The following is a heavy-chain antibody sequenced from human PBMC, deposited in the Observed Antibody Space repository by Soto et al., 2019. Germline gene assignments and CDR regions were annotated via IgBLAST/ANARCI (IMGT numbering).Heavy chain of an antibody. Sequence: GASVKVSCKASGGTFSSYAISWVRQAPGQGLEWMGGIIPIFGTANYAQKFQGRVTITADESTSTAYMELSSLRSEDTVVYYCARGCRAARRVTYYYYGMDVWGQGTTVTVSS. J-gene: IGHJ6*02. CDR1: GGTFSSYA. CDR2: IIPIFGTA. V-gene: IGHV1-69*13. CDR3: ARGCRAARRVTYYYYGMDV. D-gene: IGHD6-6*01.